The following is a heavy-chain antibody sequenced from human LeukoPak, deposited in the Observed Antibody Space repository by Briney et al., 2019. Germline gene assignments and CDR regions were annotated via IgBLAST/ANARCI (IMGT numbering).Heavy chain of an antibody. Sequence: PGGSLRLSCAASGFTFDDYGMSWVRQAPGKGLELVSGINWNGGSTGYADSVKGRFTISRDNAKNSLYLQMNSLRAEDTALYYCARDVTHDYVWGSHRGAPFDYWGQGTLVTVSS. J-gene: IGHJ4*02. D-gene: IGHD3-16*02. CDR1: GFTFDDYG. CDR2: INWNGGST. V-gene: IGHV3-20*04. CDR3: ARDVTHDYVWGSHRGAPFDY.